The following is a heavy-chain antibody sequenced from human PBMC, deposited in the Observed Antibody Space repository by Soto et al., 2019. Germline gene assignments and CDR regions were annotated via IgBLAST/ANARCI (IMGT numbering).Heavy chain of an antibody. CDR3: AKDWKAAIEQNYSYGMDV. V-gene: IGHV3-30-3*01. CDR2: ISYDGGNK. Sequence: PGGSLRLSCAASGFTFGSYAMHWVRQAPGKGLEWVAVISYDGGNKYFADSVKGRFTISRDNSKNTLYLQMNSLRAEDTAVYYCAKDWKAAIEQNYSYGMDVWGQGTTVTVSS. CDR1: GFTFGSYA. D-gene: IGHD1-1*01. J-gene: IGHJ6*02.